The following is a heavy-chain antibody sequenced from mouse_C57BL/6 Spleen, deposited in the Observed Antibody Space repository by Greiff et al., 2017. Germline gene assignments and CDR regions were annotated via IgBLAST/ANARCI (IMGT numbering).Heavy chain of an antibody. CDR2: FYPGSGSI. V-gene: IGHV1-62-2*01. J-gene: IGHJ3*01. Sequence: LEESGAELVKPGASVKLSCKASGYTFTEYTIHWVKQRSGQGLEWIGWFYPGSGSIKYNEKFKDKATLTADKSSSTVYMELSRLTSEDSAVYFCARHEDYYGSSSAWFAYWGQGTLVTVSA. CDR1: GYTFTEYT. CDR3: ARHEDYYGSSSAWFAY. D-gene: IGHD1-1*01.